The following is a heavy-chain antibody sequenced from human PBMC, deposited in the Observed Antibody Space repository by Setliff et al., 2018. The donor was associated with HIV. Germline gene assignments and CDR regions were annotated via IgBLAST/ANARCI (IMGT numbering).Heavy chain of an antibody. V-gene: IGHV4-31*11. CDR2: IYNNGGT. Sequence: SETLSLTCAVYGGAFNDFYWGWIRQHPEKGLEWIGYIYNNGGTYYNPSLESRLMMSIDPSKNQFSLNLRSVTVADTAVYYCARGRYYREISDSLFDLWGQGTLVTVSS. J-gene: IGHJ4*02. D-gene: IGHD3-16*01. CDR3: ARGRYYREISDSLFDL. CDR1: GGAFNDFY.